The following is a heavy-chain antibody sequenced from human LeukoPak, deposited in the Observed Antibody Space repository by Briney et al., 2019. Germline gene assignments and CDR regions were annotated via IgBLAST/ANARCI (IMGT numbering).Heavy chain of an antibody. J-gene: IGHJ4*02. V-gene: IGHV4-34*01. Sequence: SETLSLTCAVYGGSFSGYYWSWIRQPPGKGLEWIGEINHSGSTNYNPSLKSRVTISVDTSKNQFSLKLSSVTAADTAVYYCASTYCGGDCYSARRDFDYWGQGTLVTVSS. CDR1: GGSFSGYY. CDR2: INHSGST. CDR3: ASTYCGGDCYSARRDFDY. D-gene: IGHD2-21*02.